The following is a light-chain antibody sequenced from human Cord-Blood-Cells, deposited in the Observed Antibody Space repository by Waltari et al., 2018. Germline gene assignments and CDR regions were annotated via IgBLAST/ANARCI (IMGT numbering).Light chain of an antibody. CDR2: GAS. Sequence: VLTQSPGTLSLSPGERATLSCRASQSVSSSYLAWYQQKPGQAPRLLIYGASSRATGIPDRFSGSGSGTDFTLTISRLEPEDFAVYYCQQYGSSYTFGQGTKLESK. CDR1: QSVSSSY. J-gene: IGKJ2*01. CDR3: QQYGSSYT. V-gene: IGKV3-20*01.